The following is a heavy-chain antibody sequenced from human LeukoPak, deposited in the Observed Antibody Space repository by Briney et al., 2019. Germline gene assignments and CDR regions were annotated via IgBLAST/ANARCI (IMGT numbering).Heavy chain of an antibody. J-gene: IGHJ4*01. CDR2: ISYDGSNK. CDR3: AKSYCRRWAPNGY. D-gene: IGHD1-26*01. V-gene: IGHV3-30*18. Sequence: PGGSLRLSCAASGFTFSSYGMHWVRQAPGKGLEWVAVISYDGSNKYYADSVKGRFTISRDNSKNTLYLQMNSLRAEATAVYYCAKSYCRRWAPNGYWGQGNLVTVSS. CDR1: GFTFSSYG.